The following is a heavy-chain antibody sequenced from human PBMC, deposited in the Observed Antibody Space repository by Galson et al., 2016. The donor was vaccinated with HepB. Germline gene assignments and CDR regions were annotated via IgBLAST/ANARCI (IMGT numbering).Heavy chain of an antibody. CDR3: ARERVQQLGLFDS. CDR2: VSYIGNT. CDR1: GYTFSRFG. V-gene: IGHV1-18*01. Sequence: SVKVSCKASGYTFSRFGIGWVRQAPGQGLEWMGWVSYIGNTVYTQRLQGRVTMTTDPSTTTAYMELRGLTSEDSAIYYCARERVQQLGLFDSWGQGTPVTVSS. J-gene: IGHJ4*02. D-gene: IGHD1-26*01.